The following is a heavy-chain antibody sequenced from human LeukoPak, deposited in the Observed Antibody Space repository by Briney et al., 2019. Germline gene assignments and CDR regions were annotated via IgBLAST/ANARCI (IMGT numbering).Heavy chain of an antibody. CDR3: GRDFGLIGTKRSFDI. CDR2: ISGSGTTI. CDR1: GFTFSDYY. V-gene: IGHV3-11*01. D-gene: IGHD1-7*01. J-gene: IGHJ3*02. Sequence: GGSLRLSCAASGFTFSDYYMGWIRQAPGKGLEWLSYISGSGTTIFYADYVKGRFTISRDNAKNSLDLQMNSLRAEDTAVYYCGRDFGLIGTKRSFDIWGQGTLVTVSS.